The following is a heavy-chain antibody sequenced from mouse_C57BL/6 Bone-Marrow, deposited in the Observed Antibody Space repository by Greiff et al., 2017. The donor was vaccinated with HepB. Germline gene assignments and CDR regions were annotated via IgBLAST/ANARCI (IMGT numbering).Heavy chain of an antibody. D-gene: IGHD2-5*01. CDR1: GYTFTDYY. Sequence: EVQRVESGPVLVKPGASVKMSCKASGYTFTDYYMNWVKQSHGKSLEWIGVINPYNGGTSYNQKFKGKATLTVDKSSSTAYMELNSLTSEDSAVYYCARGYYSNHYYAMDYWGQGTSVTVSS. CDR3: ARGYYSNHYYAMDY. V-gene: IGHV1-19*01. J-gene: IGHJ4*01. CDR2: INPYNGGT.